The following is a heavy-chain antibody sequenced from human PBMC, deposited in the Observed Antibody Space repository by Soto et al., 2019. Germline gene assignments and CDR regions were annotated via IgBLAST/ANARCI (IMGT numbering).Heavy chain of an antibody. Sequence: PSETLSLTCTVSRGSMRNYFWTWIRHPPGKGLEWIGYIYYSGSTYYNPSLKSRVTISVDTSKNQFSLKLSSVTAADTAVYYCARSSDYWGQGIMVTVS. CDR3: ARSSDY. CDR1: RGSMRNYF. CDR2: IYYSGST. J-gene: IGHJ4*02. V-gene: IGHV4-30-4*01.